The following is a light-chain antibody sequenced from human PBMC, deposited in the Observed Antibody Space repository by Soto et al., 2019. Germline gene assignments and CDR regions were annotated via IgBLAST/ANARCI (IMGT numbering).Light chain of an antibody. Sequence: IVMTQSPVTLSLSPGESATLSCRASQSVSSYLAWYQQKPGQAPRLLMYGTSNRATGIPDRFSGSGSGTDFSLTISRLEPGDFAVYYCQQYGSSPRTFGQGTKVDIK. J-gene: IGKJ1*01. CDR1: QSVSSY. V-gene: IGKV3-20*01. CDR3: QQYGSSPRT. CDR2: GTS.